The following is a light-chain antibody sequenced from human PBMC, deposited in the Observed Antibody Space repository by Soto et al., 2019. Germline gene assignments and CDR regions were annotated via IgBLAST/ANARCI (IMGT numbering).Light chain of an antibody. J-gene: IGKJ3*01. Sequence: DIQMTQSPSSLSASVGDRVTITCQASQDISNYLNWYQQKPGKAPKLLIYDASNLETGVPSRFSGSGSGTDFTFTISSLQPEYIATYYCQQYDNLPFTFGPGTKADIK. CDR2: DAS. CDR1: QDISNY. CDR3: QQYDNLPFT. V-gene: IGKV1-33*01.